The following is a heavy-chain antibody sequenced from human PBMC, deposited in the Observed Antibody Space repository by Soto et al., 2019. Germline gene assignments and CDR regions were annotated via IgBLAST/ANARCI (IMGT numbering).Heavy chain of an antibody. CDR3: ARWGSIGHQDWYFDL. J-gene: IGHJ2*01. V-gene: IGHV3-33*01. Sequence: QVQLVESGGGVVQPGRSLRLSCAASGFTFSSYGMHWVRQAPGKGLEWVAVIWYDGSNKYYADSVKGRFTISRDNSKNTLYLQMNSLRAEDTAVYYCARWGSIGHQDWYFDLWGRGALVTVSS. CDR1: GFTFSSYG. CDR2: IWYDGSNK. D-gene: IGHD3-16*01.